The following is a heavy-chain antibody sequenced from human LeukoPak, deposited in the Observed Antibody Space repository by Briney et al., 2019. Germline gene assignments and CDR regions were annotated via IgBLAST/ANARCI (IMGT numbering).Heavy chain of an antibody. J-gene: IGHJ6*02. Sequence: SVKVSCKASGGTFSSYAISWVRQAPGQGLEWMGGIIPIFGTANYAQKFQGRVTITADESTSTAYMELSSLRSEDTAVYYCARESTTGYGDYYYYGMDVWGQGTTVTVSS. V-gene: IGHV1-69*13. CDR2: IIPIFGTA. D-gene: IGHD5-12*01. CDR1: GGTFSSYA. CDR3: ARESTTGYGDYYYYGMDV.